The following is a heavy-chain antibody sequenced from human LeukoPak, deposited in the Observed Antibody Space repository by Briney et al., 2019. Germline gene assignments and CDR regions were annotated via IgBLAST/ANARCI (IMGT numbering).Heavy chain of an antibody. CDR3: ARGHTIPTNYFDY. CDR1: GGSISSGGDY. CDR2: IYYSGST. J-gene: IGHJ4*02. Sequence: SQTLSLTCTVSGGSISSGGDYWSWIRQHPGKGLEWIGYIYYSGSTYYNPSLKSRVTISVDTSKNQFSLKLSSVTAADTPVYYCARGHTIPTNYFDYWGQGTLVTVSS. D-gene: IGHD3-9*01. V-gene: IGHV4-31*03.